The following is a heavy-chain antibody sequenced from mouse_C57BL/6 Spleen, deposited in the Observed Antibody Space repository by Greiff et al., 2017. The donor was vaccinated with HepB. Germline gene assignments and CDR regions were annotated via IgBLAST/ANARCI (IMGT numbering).Heavy chain of an antibody. J-gene: IGHJ2*01. Sequence: EVMLVESGGGLVKPGGSLKLSCAASGFTFSSYAMSWVRQTPEKRLEWVATISDGGSYTYYPDNVKGRFTISRDNAKNNLYLQMSHLKSEDTAMYYCARDHDYYGTPYYFDYWGQGTTLTVSS. V-gene: IGHV5-4*01. CDR2: ISDGGSYT. D-gene: IGHD1-1*01. CDR1: GFTFSSYA. CDR3: ARDHDYYGTPYYFDY.